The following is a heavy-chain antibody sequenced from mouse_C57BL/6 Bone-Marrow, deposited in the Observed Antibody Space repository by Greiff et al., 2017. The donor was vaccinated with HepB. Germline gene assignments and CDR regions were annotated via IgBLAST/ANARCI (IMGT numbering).Heavy chain of an antibody. CDR3: AREAFYYGSSYRWYFDV. J-gene: IGHJ1*03. D-gene: IGHD1-1*01. CDR1: GFTFSSYA. Sequence: EVKLVESGGGLVKPGGSLKLSCAASGFTFSSYAMSWVRQTPEKRLEWVATISDGGSYTYYPDNVKGRFTISRDNAKNNLYLQMSHRKSEDTAMYYCAREAFYYGSSYRWYFDVWGTGTTVTVSS. CDR2: ISDGGSYT. V-gene: IGHV5-4*01.